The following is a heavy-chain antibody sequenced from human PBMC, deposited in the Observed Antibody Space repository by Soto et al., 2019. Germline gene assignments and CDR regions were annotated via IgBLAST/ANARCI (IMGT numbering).Heavy chain of an antibody. D-gene: IGHD3-3*01. CDR1: GFTFSNAW. V-gene: IGHV3-15*07. J-gene: IGHJ4*02. CDR2: IKSKADGGTT. CDR3: TTVLPVTIFGVVLVL. Sequence: EVQLVESGGGLVEPAGSLRLSCAASGFTFSNAWMNWVRQAPGKGLEWIGRIKSKADGGTTDYAAPVKGRFTISRDDSQTPFYLQMNNLKADDTPVSYCTTVLPVTIFGVVLVLWGQGTMVTISS.